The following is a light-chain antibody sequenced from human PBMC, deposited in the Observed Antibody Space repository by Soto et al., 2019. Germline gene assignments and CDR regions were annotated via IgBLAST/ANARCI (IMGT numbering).Light chain of an antibody. CDR1: QDISNY. J-gene: IGKJ4*01. Sequence: DIQMTQSPSSLSASVGDRVTITCRASQDISNYLAWFQQKPGRVPKLLIYAASTLQSGVPSRFSGSGSGTDFTLTISSLQPEDVATYYCHKYNSAPLTFGGGTKVEIK. CDR2: AAS. V-gene: IGKV1-27*01. CDR3: HKYNSAPLT.